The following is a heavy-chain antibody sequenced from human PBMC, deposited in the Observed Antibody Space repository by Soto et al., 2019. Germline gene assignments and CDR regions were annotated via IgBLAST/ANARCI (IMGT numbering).Heavy chain of an antibody. CDR1: GGSFSGDY. J-gene: IGHJ6*02. Sequence: SETLSLTCAVYGGSFSGDYWSWIRQPPGKGLEWIGEINHSGSTNYNPSLKSRVTISVDTSKNQFSLRLSSVTAADTAVYYCARGSGYGDYALGVDVWGQGTTVTVSS. D-gene: IGHD4-17*01. V-gene: IGHV4-34*01. CDR3: ARGSGYGDYALGVDV. CDR2: INHSGST.